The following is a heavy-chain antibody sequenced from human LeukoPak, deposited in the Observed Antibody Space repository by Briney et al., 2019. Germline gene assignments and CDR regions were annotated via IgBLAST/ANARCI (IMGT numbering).Heavy chain of an antibody. V-gene: IGHV4-4*07. J-gene: IGHJ6*03. CDR3: ARGGYRHSSSPNLDSYYYYMDV. Sequence: SETLSLTCTVSGGSISSYYWSWIRQPAGKGLEWIGRIYTSGSTNYNPSLKSRVAMSVDTSKNQFSLKLSSVTAADTAVYYCARGGYRHSSSPNLDSYYYYMDVWGKGTTVTVSS. D-gene: IGHD6-13*01. CDR2: IYTSGST. CDR1: GGSISSYY.